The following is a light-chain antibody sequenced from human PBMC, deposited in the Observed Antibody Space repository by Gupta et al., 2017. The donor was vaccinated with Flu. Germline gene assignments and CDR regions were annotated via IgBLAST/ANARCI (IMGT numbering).Light chain of an antibody. V-gene: IGLV3-1*01. Sequence: ITCSGDGQRNKYVSLYQQKPGQSPVLVVYRDNKRPSGIPERFSGSNSANTATLTISGTQAMDEDDYYCQAWDSTRVFGGGTKLSVL. CDR2: RDN. CDR3: QAWDSTRV. CDR1: GQRNKY. J-gene: IGLJ3*02.